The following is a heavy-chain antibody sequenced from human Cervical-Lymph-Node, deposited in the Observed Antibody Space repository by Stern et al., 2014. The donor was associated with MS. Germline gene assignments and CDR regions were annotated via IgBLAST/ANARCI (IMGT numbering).Heavy chain of an antibody. CDR2: IHSSGST. CDR1: GGSIRTFY. J-gene: IGHJ4*02. Sequence: QVQLQESGPRLVKPSETLSLTCTVSGGSIRTFYWSWIRQPPGKGLEWIGYIHSSGSTNYKSSLKSRVTISVDTSKTQFSLNLSSMTAADTAVYYCARGAETATPWDFWGQGALVTVSS. V-gene: IGHV4-59*01. CDR3: ARGAETATPWDF.